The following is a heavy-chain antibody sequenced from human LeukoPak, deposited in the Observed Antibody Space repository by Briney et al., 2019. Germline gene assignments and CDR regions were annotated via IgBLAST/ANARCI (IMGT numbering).Heavy chain of an antibody. D-gene: IGHD3-22*01. CDR2: ISSSSSYI. Sequence: RGSLTLSCAASGFTFSNYAMNWVRQAPGKGLEWVSSISSSSSYIYYADSVKGRFTISRDNAKNSLYLQMNSLRDEDTAVYYCARDFTYYYDSSGSPASPGYFDYWGQGTLVTVSS. J-gene: IGHJ4*02. CDR3: ARDFTYYYDSSGSPASPGYFDY. V-gene: IGHV3-21*01. CDR1: GFTFSNYA.